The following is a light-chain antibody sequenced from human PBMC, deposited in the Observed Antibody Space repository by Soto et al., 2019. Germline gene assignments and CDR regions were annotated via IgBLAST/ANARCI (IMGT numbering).Light chain of an antibody. Sequence: QSVLTQPPSVSGAPGQRVTISCTGSSSNIGAGYDVHWYQQLPGTAPKLLIYGDTNRPSGVPDRFSGSKSGTSASLAITGLQAEDEADYYCQSYDSSLEVVLGGGTKLTVL. CDR3: QSYDSSLEVV. CDR2: GDT. V-gene: IGLV1-40*01. CDR1: SSNIGAGYD. J-gene: IGLJ2*01.